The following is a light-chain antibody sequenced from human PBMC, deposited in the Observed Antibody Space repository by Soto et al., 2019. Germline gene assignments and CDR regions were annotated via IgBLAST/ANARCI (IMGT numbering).Light chain of an antibody. J-gene: IGKJ5*01. CDR1: QSVSNY. CDR2: DAS. V-gene: IGKV3-11*01. Sequence: EIVVTQSLGTVSLSIGERADLSCRATQSVSNYLAWYQQKPGQAPRLLISDASNRATGIPARFSGSGSGTDFTLTISSLEPEDFSVYYCQQRYNWPITFGQGTRLEI. CDR3: QQRYNWPIT.